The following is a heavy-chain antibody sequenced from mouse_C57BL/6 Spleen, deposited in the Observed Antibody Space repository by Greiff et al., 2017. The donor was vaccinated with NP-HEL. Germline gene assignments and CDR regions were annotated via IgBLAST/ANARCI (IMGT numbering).Heavy chain of an antibody. V-gene: IGHV5-9-1*02. CDR1: GFTFSSYA. D-gene: IGHD4-1*01. CDR3: TRDRLTGLFAY. J-gene: IGHJ3*01. CDR2: ISSGGDYI. Sequence: EVKLEESGEGLVKPGGSLKLSCAASGFTFSSYAMSWVRQTPEKRLEWVAYISSGGDYIYYADTVKGRFTISRDNARNTLYLQMSSLKSEDTAMYYCTRDRLTGLFAYWGQGTLVTVSA.